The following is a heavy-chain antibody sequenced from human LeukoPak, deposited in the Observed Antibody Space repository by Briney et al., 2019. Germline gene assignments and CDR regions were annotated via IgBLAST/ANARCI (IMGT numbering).Heavy chain of an antibody. CDR1: GFTFSDYY. Sequence: GGSLRLSCAASGFTFSDYYMSWIRQAPGKGLEWISYISSSGTTIYYAESVKGRFTISRDNAKNSLYLEMNSLRAEDTAVYYCARAPESPHSSNWPNDAFDIWGQGTMVTVSS. D-gene: IGHD6-13*01. V-gene: IGHV3-11*01. J-gene: IGHJ3*02. CDR3: ARAPESPHSSNWPNDAFDI. CDR2: ISSSGTTI.